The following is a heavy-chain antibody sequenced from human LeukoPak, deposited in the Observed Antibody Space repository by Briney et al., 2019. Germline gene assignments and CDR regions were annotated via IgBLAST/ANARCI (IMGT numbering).Heavy chain of an antibody. Sequence: SETLSLTCAVYGVSFSGYYWSWIRQPPGKGLEWIGEINHSGSTNYNPSLKSRVTISVDTSKNQFSLKLSSVTAADTAVYYCARERRYGMDVWGQGTTVTVSS. D-gene: IGHD5-24*01. CDR2: INHSGST. CDR1: GVSFSGYY. V-gene: IGHV4-34*01. CDR3: ARERRYGMDV. J-gene: IGHJ6*02.